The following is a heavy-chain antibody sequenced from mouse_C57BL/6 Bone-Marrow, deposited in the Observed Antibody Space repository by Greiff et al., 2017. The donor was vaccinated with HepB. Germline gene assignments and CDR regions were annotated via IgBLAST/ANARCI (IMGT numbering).Heavy chain of an antibody. Sequence: VQLQQPGAELVRPGTSVKLSCKASGYTFTSYWLHWVKQRPGQGLEWIGVIDPSDSYTNYNQKFKGKATLTVDTSSSTAYMQLSSLTSEDSAVYYCARSGKGLLAWFAYWGQGTQVTVSA. CDR2: IDPSDSYT. CDR3: ARSGKGLLAWFAY. CDR1: GYTFTSYW. V-gene: IGHV1-59*01. D-gene: IGHD1-1*01. J-gene: IGHJ3*01.